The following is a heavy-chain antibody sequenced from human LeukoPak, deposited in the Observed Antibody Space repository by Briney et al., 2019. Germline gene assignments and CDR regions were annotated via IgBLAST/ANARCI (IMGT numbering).Heavy chain of an antibody. V-gene: IGHV1-18*01. CDR2: ISAYNGNT. CDR3: ARLYCSGGNCLRLFDY. Sequence: ASVKVSCKASGGTFSSYAISWVRQAPGQGLEWMGWISAYNGNTKYAHKLQGRVTMTTDTSTTTAYMELTSLRSDDTAVYYCARLYCSGGNCLRLFDYWGQGTLVTVSS. CDR1: GGTFSSYA. J-gene: IGHJ4*02. D-gene: IGHD2-15*01.